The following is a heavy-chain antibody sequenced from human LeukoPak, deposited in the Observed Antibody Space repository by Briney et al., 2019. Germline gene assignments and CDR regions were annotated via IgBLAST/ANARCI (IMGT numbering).Heavy chain of an antibody. CDR2: ISSSSTYI. D-gene: IGHD3-16*01. CDR3: ARGARVGGGLVDY. V-gene: IGHV3-21*04. J-gene: IGHJ4*02. CDR1: GFTFSSYN. Sequence: GGSLRLSCAASGFTFSSYNMNWVRQAPGKGLEWVSSISSSSTYIYYADSMKGRFTISRDNAKNSLYLQMNSLRAEDTAVYYCARGARVGGGLVDYWGQGTLVTVSS.